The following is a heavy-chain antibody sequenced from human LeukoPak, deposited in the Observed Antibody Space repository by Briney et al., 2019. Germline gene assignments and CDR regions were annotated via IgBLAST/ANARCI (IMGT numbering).Heavy chain of an antibody. CDR3: ARGTRRWLQLNYYYYYMDV. J-gene: IGHJ6*03. Sequence: SETLSLTCAVYGGSLSGYYWSWIRQPPGKGLEWIGEINHSGSTNYNPSLKSRVTISVDTSKNQFSLKLSYVTAVDTAVYYCARGTRRWLQLNYYYYYMDVWGKGTTVTVSS. CDR2: INHSGST. V-gene: IGHV4-34*01. CDR1: GGSLSGYY. D-gene: IGHD5-24*01.